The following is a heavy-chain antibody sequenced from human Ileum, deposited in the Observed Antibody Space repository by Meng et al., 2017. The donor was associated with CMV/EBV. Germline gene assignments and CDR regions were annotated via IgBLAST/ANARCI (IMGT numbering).Heavy chain of an antibody. CDR1: GFSFSDYE. CDR2: IGSRGTTI. CDR3: ARLSRGSGSSYHPDDYYGMDV. Sequence: GGPLRLSCAASGFSFSDYEMNWVRQAPGKGLDWVSYIGSRGTTIYYADSVKGRFTISRDNAKNSLFLQMNSLRAEDTAVYFCARLSRGSGSSYHPDDYYGMDVWGQGTTVTVSS. J-gene: IGHJ6*02. V-gene: IGHV3-48*03. D-gene: IGHD3-10*01.